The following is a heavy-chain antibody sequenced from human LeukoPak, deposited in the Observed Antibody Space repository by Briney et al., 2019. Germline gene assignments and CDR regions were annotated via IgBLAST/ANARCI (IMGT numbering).Heavy chain of an antibody. CDR1: GYTFTGYY. CDR2: INPNSGGT. D-gene: IGHD3-10*01. J-gene: IGHJ5*02. CDR3: ARVLVSGSYYNGWFDP. Sequence: ASVKVSCKASGYTFTGYYMHWVRQAPGQGLEWMGWINPNSGGTSYAQKFQGRVTMTRDTSTSTVYMELSSLRSEDTAVYYCARVLVSGSYYNGWFDPWGQGTLVTVSS. V-gene: IGHV1-2*02.